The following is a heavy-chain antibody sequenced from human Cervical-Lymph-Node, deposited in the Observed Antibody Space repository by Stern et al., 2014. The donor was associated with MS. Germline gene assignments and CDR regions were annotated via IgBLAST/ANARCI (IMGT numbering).Heavy chain of an antibody. CDR1: GYTFNRYY. V-gene: IGHV1-46*02. CDR2: IDPSGGST. D-gene: IGHD5-18*01. J-gene: IGHJ4*02. CDR3: ARGADTGGFDY. Sequence: VHLVESGAEVKKPGASVKVSCKASGYTFNRYYIHWVRQAPGQGLEWMGIIDPSGGSTNYAQKFQGRVTMTRDTYTSTVFMDLSSLRSGDTAVYYCARGADTGGFDYWGQGTLVTVSS.